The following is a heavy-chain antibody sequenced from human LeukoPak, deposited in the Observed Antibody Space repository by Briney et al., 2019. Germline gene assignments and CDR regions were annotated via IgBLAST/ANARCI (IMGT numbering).Heavy chain of an antibody. Sequence: PSGTLSLTCAVSGGSISSSNWWSWVRQPPGKGLEWIGYICYSGSTNYNPSLKSRVTISVDTSKNQFSLKLSSVTAADTAVYYCARHWKAHAFDIWGQGTMVTVSS. D-gene: IGHD1-1*01. J-gene: IGHJ3*02. CDR2: ICYSGST. CDR1: GGSISSSNW. V-gene: IGHV4-4*02. CDR3: ARHWKAHAFDI.